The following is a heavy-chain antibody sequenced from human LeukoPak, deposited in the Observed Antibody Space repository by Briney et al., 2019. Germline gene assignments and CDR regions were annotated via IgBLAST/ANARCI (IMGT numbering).Heavy chain of an antibody. V-gene: IGHV1-2*02. Sequence: ASVKVSCKASVYTFTGYYMHWVRQAPEQGLEWMGWINPNSGGTNYAQKFQGRVTMTRDTSISTAYMELSRLRSDDTAVYYCARVSTKQYYDFWSGPLDAFDIWGQGTMVTVSS. CDR3: ARVSTKQYYDFWSGPLDAFDI. CDR2: INPNSGGT. J-gene: IGHJ3*02. CDR1: VYTFTGYY. D-gene: IGHD3-3*01.